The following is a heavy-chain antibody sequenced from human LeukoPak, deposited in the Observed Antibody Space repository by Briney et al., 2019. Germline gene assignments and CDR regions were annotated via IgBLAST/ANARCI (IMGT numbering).Heavy chain of an antibody. CDR1: GGSISSGGYY. CDR3: ARLASGSYGPLTPFDY. V-gene: IGHV4-61*08. Sequence: SQTLSLTCAVSGGSISSGGYYWSWIRQPPGKGLEWIGDIYYSGSTNYNPSLKSRVTISVDTSKNQFSLRLSSVSAADTAVYYSARLASGSYGPLTPFDYWGQGTLVTVSS. J-gene: IGHJ4*02. CDR2: IYYSGST. D-gene: IGHD1-26*01.